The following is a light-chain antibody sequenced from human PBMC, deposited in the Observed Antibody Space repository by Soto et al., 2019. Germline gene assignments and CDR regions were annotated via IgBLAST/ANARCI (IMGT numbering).Light chain of an antibody. CDR1: NSNIGIEY. Sequence: QSVLTQPPSVSAAPGQAVTIACSGSNSNIGIEYVAWYQHVPGTAPKLVIYDNDKRPSGIPDRFSGSKSGTSATLGITGLQTGDEADYYCGTWDNSLGAVVFGGGTKVTVL. CDR2: DND. J-gene: IGLJ3*02. CDR3: GTWDNSLGAVV. V-gene: IGLV1-51*01.